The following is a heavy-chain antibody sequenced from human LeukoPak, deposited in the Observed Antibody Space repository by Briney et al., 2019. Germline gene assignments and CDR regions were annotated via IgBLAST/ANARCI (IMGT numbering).Heavy chain of an antibody. CDR1: GASFSDYH. CDR3: ARGGRGFDP. CDR2: VNHSGST. J-gene: IGHJ5*02. V-gene: IGHV4-34*01. Sequence: SETLSLTCAVSGASFSDYHWTWIRQPPGKALEWIGDVNHSGSTDYNPSLQSRVTISVATSKNQFSLELNSVTASDTAVYYCARGGRGFDPWGQGTLVTVSS.